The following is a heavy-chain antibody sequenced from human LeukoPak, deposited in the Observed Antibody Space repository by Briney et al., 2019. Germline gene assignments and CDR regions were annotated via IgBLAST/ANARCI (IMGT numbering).Heavy chain of an antibody. CDR1: GFTVSDNY. J-gene: IGHJ4*02. CDR2: IYSAGAT. D-gene: IGHD2/OR15-2a*01. CDR3: AKVVAGNIDYYFDY. V-gene: IGHV3-53*01. Sequence: GGSLRLSCAASGFTVSDNYMTWVRQAPGKGLEWVSSIYSAGATHYAESVKGRFTISRDNSKNTVYLQMRNLRVEHTAVYYCAKVVAGNIDYYFDYWGQGILVAVSS.